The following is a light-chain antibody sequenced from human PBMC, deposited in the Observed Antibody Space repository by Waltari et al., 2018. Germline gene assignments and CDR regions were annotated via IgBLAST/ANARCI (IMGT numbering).Light chain of an antibody. V-gene: IGKV3-20*01. J-gene: IGKJ1*01. CDR2: GAS. CDR1: QSVSRS. Sequence: IVLTQSPGTLSLSPGERATLSCRASQSVSRSLAWYQQKTGQAPKLLIYGASTRATGIPGRFTGRGSGTDFSPTISSLEPEVFAIYFCQHYVRLPATCGQGTKVEI. CDR3: QHYVRLPAT.